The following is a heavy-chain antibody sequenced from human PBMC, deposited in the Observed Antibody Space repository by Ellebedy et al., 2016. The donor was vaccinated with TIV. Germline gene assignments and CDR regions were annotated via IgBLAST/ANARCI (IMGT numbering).Heavy chain of an antibody. Sequence: AASVKVSCKASGYTFKNFGISWVRQAPGQGLEWMGWISVNNGHTIYAQRFQDRVTMTTDTSTTTAYLELRGLGDDDTAIYYCARYSGSPDYWGQGTLVTVSS. CDR1: GYTFKNFG. V-gene: IGHV1-18*01. D-gene: IGHD1-26*01. CDR2: ISVNNGHT. CDR3: ARYSGSPDY. J-gene: IGHJ4*02.